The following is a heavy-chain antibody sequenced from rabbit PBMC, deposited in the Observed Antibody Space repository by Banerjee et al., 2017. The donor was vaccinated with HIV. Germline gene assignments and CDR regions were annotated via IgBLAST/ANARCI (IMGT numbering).Heavy chain of an antibody. D-gene: IGHD6-1*01. CDR1: GFSFSNKYV. V-gene: IGHV1S45*01. CDR2: INTSSGNT. J-gene: IGHJ4*01. Sequence: QEQLEESGGDLVKPGRSLTLTCTASGFSFSNKYVMCWVRQAPGKGLEWIACINTSSGNTVYASWAKGRFTISKTSSTTVTLQMTSLTAADTATYFCTRDPYCTDGVALQLWGQGTLVTVS. CDR3: TRDPYCTDGVALQL.